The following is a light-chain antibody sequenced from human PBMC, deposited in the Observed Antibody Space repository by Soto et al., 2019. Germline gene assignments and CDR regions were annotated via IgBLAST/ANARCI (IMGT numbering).Light chain of an antibody. CDR3: SSYTTGSTLYV. V-gene: IGLV2-14*01. CDR2: EVS. Sequence: QSVLTQPASVSVSPGQSITISCTGSSKDIGAYKYVSWYQQYPGKAPKLIIFEVSNRPSGVSNRFSGSKSGSTASLTIAGLQAEDEADYHCSSYTTGSTLYVFGGGTKVTVL. J-gene: IGLJ1*01. CDR1: SKDIGAYKY.